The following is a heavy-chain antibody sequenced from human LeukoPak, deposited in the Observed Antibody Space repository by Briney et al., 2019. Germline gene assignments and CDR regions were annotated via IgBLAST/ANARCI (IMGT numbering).Heavy chain of an antibody. CDR1: GYTFTSYY. V-gene: IGHV1-46*01. Sequence: GASVKVSCKASGYTFTSYYTHWVRQAPGQGLERMGIINPSGGSTSYAQKFQGRVTMTRDTSTSTVYMELSSLRSEDTAVYYCASTTSLDYDFWSGPLGYWGQGTLVTVSS. D-gene: IGHD3-3*01. CDR3: ASTTSLDYDFWSGPLGY. J-gene: IGHJ4*02. CDR2: INPSGGST.